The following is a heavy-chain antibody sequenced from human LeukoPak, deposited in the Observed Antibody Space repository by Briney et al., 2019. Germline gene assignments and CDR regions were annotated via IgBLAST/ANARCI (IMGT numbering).Heavy chain of an antibody. J-gene: IGHJ6*02. D-gene: IGHD1-26*01. V-gene: IGHV3-21*01. CDR3: ARRARVGATTFYYYGMDV. CDR2: ISSSSSYI. CDR1: GFTFSSYS. Sequence: GGSLRLSCAASGFTFSSYSMNWVRQAPGKGLEWVSSISSSSSYIYYADSVKGRFTISRDNAKNSLYLQMNSLRAEDTAVYYCARRARVGATTFYYYGMDVWGQGTTVTVSS.